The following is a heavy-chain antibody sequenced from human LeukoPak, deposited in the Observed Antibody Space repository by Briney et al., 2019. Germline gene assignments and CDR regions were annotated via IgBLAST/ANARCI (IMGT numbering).Heavy chain of an antibody. D-gene: IGHD3-22*01. CDR3: ARDPYYYDSSGEFDY. V-gene: IGHV3-30-3*01. Sequence: PGGSLRLSCAASGFTFSSYAMHWVRQAPGKGLEWVAVISYDGSNKYYADSVKGRFTISRDNSKNTLYLQTNSLRAEDTAVYYCARDPYYYDSSGEFDYWGQGTLVTVSS. CDR1: GFTFSSYA. CDR2: ISYDGSNK. J-gene: IGHJ4*02.